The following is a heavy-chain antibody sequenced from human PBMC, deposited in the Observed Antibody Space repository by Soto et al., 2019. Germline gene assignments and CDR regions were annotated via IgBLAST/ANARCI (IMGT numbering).Heavy chain of an antibody. CDR2: ISYDGSNK. V-gene: IGHV3-30*18. CDR3: AKDPYSSSWYDFDY. CDR1: GFTFSSYG. D-gene: IGHD6-13*01. Sequence: QVQLVESGGGVVQPGRSLRLSCAASGFTFSSYGMHWVRQAPGKGLEWVAVISYDGSNKYYADSVKGRFTISRDNSQNTLDLQMNSLRAEETAVYYWAKDPYSSSWYDFDYWGQGTLVTVSS. J-gene: IGHJ4*02.